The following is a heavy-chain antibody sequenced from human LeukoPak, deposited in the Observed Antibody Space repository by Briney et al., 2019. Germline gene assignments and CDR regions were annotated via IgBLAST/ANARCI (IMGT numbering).Heavy chain of an antibody. V-gene: IGHV4-59*08. D-gene: IGHD5-18*01. CDR2: VHHSGDT. CDR1: GGSINGFY. CDR3: ARHRHGNNFGYDY. J-gene: IGHJ4*02. Sequence: SETLSLTCSVSGGSINGFYWGWIRHPPGKGLEWIGYVHHSGDTNYNPSLKSLATISVDTSKNQFSLNLNSVTAADTAVYYCARHRHGNNFGYDYWGQGTLVTVSS.